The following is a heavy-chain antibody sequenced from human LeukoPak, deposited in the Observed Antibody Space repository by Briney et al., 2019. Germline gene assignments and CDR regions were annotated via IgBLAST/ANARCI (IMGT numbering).Heavy chain of an antibody. CDR2: INPSGGST. J-gene: IGHJ4*02. CDR3: ARDSMVVTLDY. D-gene: IGHD4-23*01. Sequence: ASGKVSCKASGYTFTSYYMHWVRQAPGQGREWVGIINPSGGSTRYAQKFQGRVTMTRDTSTSTVYMELSSLRSEDTAVYYCARDSMVVTLDYWGQGTLVTVSS. V-gene: IGHV1-46*01. CDR1: GYTFTSYY.